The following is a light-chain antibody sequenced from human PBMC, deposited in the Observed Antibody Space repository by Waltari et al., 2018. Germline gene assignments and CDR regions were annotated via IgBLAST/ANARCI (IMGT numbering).Light chain of an antibody. CDR3: CSYAAPGWV. J-gene: IGLJ3*02. Sequence: QSALTQPAPVSGSPGPSITLSCPGTSSDVGSYNMVPWYQQHPGKAPKLIIYEGSKRPSGFSNRFSGSKSGNTASLTISGLQAEDEADYYCCSYAAPGWVFGGGTKLTVL. CDR2: EGS. CDR1: SSDVGSYNM. V-gene: IGLV2-23*01.